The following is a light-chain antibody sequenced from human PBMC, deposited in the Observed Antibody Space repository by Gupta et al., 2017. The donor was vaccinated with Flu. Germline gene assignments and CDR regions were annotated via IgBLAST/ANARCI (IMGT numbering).Light chain of an antibody. Sequence: SRGERATIKCKSSQSVVNSSNNKNYLAWYQQKPGQPPKLLIYWASTRESGVPDRISGSGSGTDCTLTISRLQAEDVAVYYCQQYYSTPYTFGQGTKLEIK. CDR1: QSVVNSSNNKNY. V-gene: IGKV4-1*01. CDR2: WAS. J-gene: IGKJ2*01. CDR3: QQYYSTPYT.